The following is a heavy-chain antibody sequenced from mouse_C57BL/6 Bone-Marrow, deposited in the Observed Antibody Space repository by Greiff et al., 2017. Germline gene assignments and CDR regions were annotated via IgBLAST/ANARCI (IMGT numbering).Heavy chain of an antibody. CDR2: ISSGSSTI. CDR3: ARRWWFDF. V-gene: IGHV5-17*01. Sequence: EVKLVEPGGGLVKPGGSLKLSCAASGFTFSDYGMHWVRQAPGKGLEWVAYISSGSSTIYYADTVKGRFTISRDNAKNTLCLQMTSLRAEDTAMYYCARRWWFDFWGTGTTLTVSS. D-gene: IGHD1-1*02. J-gene: IGHJ2*01. CDR1: GFTFSDYG.